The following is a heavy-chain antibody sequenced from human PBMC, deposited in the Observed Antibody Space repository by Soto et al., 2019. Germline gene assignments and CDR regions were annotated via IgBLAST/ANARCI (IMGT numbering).Heavy chain of an antibody. D-gene: IGHD3-10*01. J-gene: IGHJ4*02. CDR2: IYYSGST. CDR1: GGSISSGGYY. V-gene: IGHV4-61*08. CDR3: ARAPRGNYGYPSYFDY. Sequence: PSETLSLTCTVSGGSISSGGYYWSWIRQPPGKGLEWIGYIYYSGSTNYNPSLKSRVTISVDTSKNQFSLKLSSVTAADTAVYYCARAPRGNYGYPSYFDYWGQGTLVTAPQ.